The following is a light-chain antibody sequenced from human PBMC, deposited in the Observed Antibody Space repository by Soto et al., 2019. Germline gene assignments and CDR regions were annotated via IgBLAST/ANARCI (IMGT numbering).Light chain of an antibody. CDR3: QQYKSDHT. CDR1: QTINTD. V-gene: IGKV1-5*03. CDR2: QSS. Sequence: DIQMTQSPFTLSASVGDRVTITCRASQTINTDLAWYQQKPGTAPKLLIYQSSSLKSGVPSRFSGRGSGTEFTLTISGLQPDDFATYYCQQYKSDHTFGQGTKLKIK. J-gene: IGKJ2*01.